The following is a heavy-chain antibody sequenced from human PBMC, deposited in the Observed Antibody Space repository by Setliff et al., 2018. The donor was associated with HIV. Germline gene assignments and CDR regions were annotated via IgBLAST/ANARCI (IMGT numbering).Heavy chain of an antibody. CDR1: GYTFTGNY. CDR3: ATLDYYGSQTYNLALHY. V-gene: IGHV1-46*01. CDR2: VNPSGGRT. Sequence: ASVKVSCKASGYTFTGNYIHWVRQAPGQGLEWMGLVNPSGGRTSYAQKFQGRLTMTRDTSRSTVYMELSSLRSEDTAMYYCATLDYYGSQTYNLALHYWGQGTLVTVSS. J-gene: IGHJ4*02. D-gene: IGHD3-10*01.